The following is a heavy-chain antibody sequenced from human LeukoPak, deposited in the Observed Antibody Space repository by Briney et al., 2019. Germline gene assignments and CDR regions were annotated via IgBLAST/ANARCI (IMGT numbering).Heavy chain of an antibody. V-gene: IGHV3-74*01. CDR2: INSDGSST. CDR1: GFTFSSYW. CDR3: ARDVDDSSGYYY. D-gene: IGHD3-22*01. J-gene: IGHJ4*02. Sequence: SGGSPRLSCAASGFTFSSYWMHWVRQAPGKGLAWVSRINSDGSSTSYADSVKGRFTISRDNAKNTLYLQMNSLRAEDTAVYYCARDVDDSSGYYYWGQGTLVTVSS.